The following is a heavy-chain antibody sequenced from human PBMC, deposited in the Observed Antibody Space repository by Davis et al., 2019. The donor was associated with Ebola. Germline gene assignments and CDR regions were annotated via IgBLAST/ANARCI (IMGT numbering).Heavy chain of an antibody. V-gene: IGHV3-7*03. J-gene: IGHJ4*02. CDR1: GFSFSNSW. CDR2: IGEDGTEK. D-gene: IGHD3-16*01. CDR3: AKGWGGLEC. Sequence: PGGSLRLSCAASGFSFSNSWMTWVRQAPGKGLEWVANIGEDGTEKYYADSVKGRFTISRDNAKNSLYLQMNSLRAEETGVYYCAKGWGGLECWGQGTLVTVSS.